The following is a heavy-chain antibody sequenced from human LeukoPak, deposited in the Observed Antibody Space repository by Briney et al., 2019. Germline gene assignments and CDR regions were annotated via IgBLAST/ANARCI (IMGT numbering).Heavy chain of an antibody. CDR3: ARLRDTLYFDY. V-gene: IGHV4-39*01. CDR2: IYYSGST. J-gene: IGHJ4*02. D-gene: IGHD5-18*01. CDR1: GGSISSSSYY. Sequence: SETLSLTCTVSGGSISSSSYYWGWIRQPPGKGLEWIGSIYYSGSTYYNPSLKGRVTISVDTSKNQFSLKLSSVTAADTAVYYCARLRDTLYFDYWGQGTLVTVSS.